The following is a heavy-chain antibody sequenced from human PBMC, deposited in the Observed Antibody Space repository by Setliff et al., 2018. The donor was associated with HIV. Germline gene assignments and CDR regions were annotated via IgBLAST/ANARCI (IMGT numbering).Heavy chain of an antibody. CDR2: IWYDGSNK. CDR1: GFIFSTYG. J-gene: IGHJ6*03. V-gene: IGHV3-33*01. Sequence: GGSLRLSCEASGFIFSTYGMHWVRQAPGKGLEWVAVIWYDGSNKYYADSVKGRFTISRDNSKNTLYLQMNSLRAEDTAVYYCARDSHYYDSSGSPNYYYYYYMDVWGKGTTVTVSS. D-gene: IGHD3-22*01. CDR3: ARDSHYYDSSGSPNYYYYYYMDV.